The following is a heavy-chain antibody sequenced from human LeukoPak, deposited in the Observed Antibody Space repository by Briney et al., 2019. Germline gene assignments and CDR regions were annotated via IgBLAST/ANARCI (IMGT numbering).Heavy chain of an antibody. J-gene: IGHJ4*02. Sequence: GGSLRLSCAASGFTFSSYAMSWVRQAPGKGLEWVSTISASGGSTYYADSVKGRFAISRDNSKNTLYLQMNSLRAEDTAVYYCAKDRSGNVDFDYWGQGTLVTVSS. D-gene: IGHD4-23*01. CDR2: ISASGGST. V-gene: IGHV3-23*01. CDR1: GFTFSSYA. CDR3: AKDRSGNVDFDY.